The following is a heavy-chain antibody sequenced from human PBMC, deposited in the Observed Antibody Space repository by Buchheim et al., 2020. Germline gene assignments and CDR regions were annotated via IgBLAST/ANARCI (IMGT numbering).Heavy chain of an antibody. CDR1: GGSISSGSYY. Sequence: QVQLQESGPGLVKPSQTLSLTCTVSGGSISSGSYYWSWIRQPAGKGLEWIGRIYTSGSTNYNPSLKSRVTISVDTSKNQFSLKLSSVTAADTAVYYCARGVLDTIFGVVIIDRYYYYYMDVWGKGTT. D-gene: IGHD3-3*01. J-gene: IGHJ6*03. CDR2: IYTSGST. V-gene: IGHV4-61*02. CDR3: ARGVLDTIFGVVIIDRYYYYYMDV.